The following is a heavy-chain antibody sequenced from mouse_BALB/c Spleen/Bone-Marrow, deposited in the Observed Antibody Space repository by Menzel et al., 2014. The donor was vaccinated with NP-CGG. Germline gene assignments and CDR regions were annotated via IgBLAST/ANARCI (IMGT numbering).Heavy chain of an antibody. D-gene: IGHD1-1*01. J-gene: IGHJ4*01. V-gene: IGHV1-67*01. CDR2: ISTYSGNT. Sequence: QVQLQQSGPEPVRPGVSVKISCKGSGYTFTDYAMHWVKRSHAKSLEWIGVISTYSGNTNYNQKFKGKATMTVDKSSSTAYMELARLTSEDSAIYYCASYGSSYYAMDYWGQGTSVTVSS. CDR1: GYTFTDYA. CDR3: ASYGSSYYAMDY.